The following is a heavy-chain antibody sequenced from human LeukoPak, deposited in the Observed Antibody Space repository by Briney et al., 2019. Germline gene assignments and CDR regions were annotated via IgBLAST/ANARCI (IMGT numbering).Heavy chain of an antibody. J-gene: IGHJ1*01. CDR1: GYTFNGYY. CDR2: INSKSGGT. Sequence: ASVRVSCKASGYTFNGYYMHWVRQAPGQGLEWMGWINSKSGGTNYAQKFQGRVTMTRDTSISAAYMELSRLRSDDTAVYYCARSMAPSGSLYFQHWGQGTLVTVSS. V-gene: IGHV1-2*02. CDR3: ARSMAPSGSLYFQH. D-gene: IGHD6-13*01.